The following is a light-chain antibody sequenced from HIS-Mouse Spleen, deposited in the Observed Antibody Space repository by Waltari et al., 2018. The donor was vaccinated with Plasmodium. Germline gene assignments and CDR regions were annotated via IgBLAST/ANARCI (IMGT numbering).Light chain of an antibody. J-gene: IGLJ2*01. CDR3: SSYAGSNNLV. CDR1: RSHLGGYTY. Sequence: QSALTQPPSASGSPGQSVTISCPGTRSHLGGYTYVSWYQQHPGKAPKLMIYEVSKRPSGVPDRFSGSKSGNTASLTVSGLQAEDEADYYCSSYAGSNNLVFGGGTKLTVL. CDR2: EVS. V-gene: IGLV2-8*01.